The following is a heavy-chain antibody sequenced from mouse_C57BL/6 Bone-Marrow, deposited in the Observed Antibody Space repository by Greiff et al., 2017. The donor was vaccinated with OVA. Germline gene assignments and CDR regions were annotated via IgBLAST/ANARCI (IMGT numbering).Heavy chain of an antibody. CDR3: ARRAVVAKRWYFDV. J-gene: IGHJ1*03. V-gene: IGHV1-75*01. Sequence: QVQLQQSGPELVKPGASVKISCKASGYTFTDYYINWVKQRPGQGLEWIGWIFPGSGSTYYNEKFKGKATLTVDKSSSTAYMLLSSLTSEDSAVYFCARRAVVAKRWYFDVWGTGTTVTVSS. D-gene: IGHD1-1*01. CDR2: IFPGSGST. CDR1: GYTFTDYY.